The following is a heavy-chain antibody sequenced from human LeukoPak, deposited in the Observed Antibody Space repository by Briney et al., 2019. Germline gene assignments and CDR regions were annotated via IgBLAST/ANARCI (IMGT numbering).Heavy chain of an antibody. CDR3: ARDFLMGTVTGWFDP. J-gene: IGHJ5*02. CDR1: GGSISSYY. D-gene: IGHD3-3*01. CDR2: IYYSGST. V-gene: IGHV4-59*01. Sequence: PSETLSLTCTVSGGSISSYYWSWIRQPPGKGLEWIGYIYYSGSTNYNPSLKSRVTISVDTSKNQFSLKLSSVTAEDTVVYYCARDFLMGTVTGWFDPWGQGTLVTVSS.